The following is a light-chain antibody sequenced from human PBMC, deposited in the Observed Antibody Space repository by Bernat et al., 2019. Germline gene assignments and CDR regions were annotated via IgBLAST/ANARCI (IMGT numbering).Light chain of an antibody. CDR3: QEWDSRTDNWV. J-gene: IGLJ3*02. CDR2: DDD. CDR1: NIESKS. Sequence: SYVLTQPPSVSLAPGQTARLPCGGDNIESKSVHCYQQRPGQAPVLVVHDDDDLQSGIPKLFSGCSSGSTATLTISRVEAGDEADYYCQEWDSRTDNWVFGGGTKLTVL. V-gene: IGLV3-21*02.